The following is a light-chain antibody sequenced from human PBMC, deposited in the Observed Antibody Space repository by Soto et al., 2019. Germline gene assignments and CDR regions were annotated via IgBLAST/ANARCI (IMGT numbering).Light chain of an antibody. CDR2: AAS. V-gene: IGKV1-9*01. Sequence: DIQLTQSPSFLSASVGDRVTITCRASPGISSYLAWYQRKPRKAPKLLIYAASTFQSGVPSMFSGSSSETEFTLTISSLQADDFATYYCQHLSGYPVIFGGGNKVAIK. CDR3: QHLSGYPVI. CDR1: PGISSY. J-gene: IGKJ4*01.